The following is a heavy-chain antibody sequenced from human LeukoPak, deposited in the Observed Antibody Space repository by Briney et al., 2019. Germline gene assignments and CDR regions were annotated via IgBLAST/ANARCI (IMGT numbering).Heavy chain of an antibody. V-gene: IGHV3-23*01. D-gene: IGHD3-3*01. Sequence: GGSLRLSCAASGFTFSSYAMSWVRQAPGKGLEWVSAISGSGGSTYYADSVKGRFTISRDNSKNTLYLQMNSLRAEGTAVYYCAKSYYDFWSGYYFGDYWGQGTLVTVSS. CDR2: ISGSGGST. J-gene: IGHJ4*02. CDR1: GFTFSSYA. CDR3: AKSYYDFWSGYYFGDY.